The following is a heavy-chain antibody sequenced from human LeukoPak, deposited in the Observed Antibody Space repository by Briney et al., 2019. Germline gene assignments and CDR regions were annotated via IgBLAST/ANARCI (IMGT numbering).Heavy chain of an antibody. V-gene: IGHV3-48*01. J-gene: IGHJ4*02. CDR3: ASGDSGYDSSFDY. CDR1: GFTFSSYS. CDR2: LSSSSSTI. Sequence: GGSLRLSGAASGFTFSSYSMNWFHQAPGKGLEWVSFLSSSSSTIYYADSVKGRFTISRDNAKNSLYLQMNSLRAEDTAVYYCASGDSGYDSSFDYWGQGTLVTVSS. D-gene: IGHD5-12*01.